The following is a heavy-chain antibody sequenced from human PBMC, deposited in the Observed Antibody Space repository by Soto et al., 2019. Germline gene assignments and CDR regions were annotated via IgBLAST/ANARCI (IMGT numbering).Heavy chain of an antibody. D-gene: IGHD2-15*01. J-gene: IGHJ6*03. V-gene: IGHV3-30*18. Sequence: QVQLVESGGGVVQPGRSLRLSCAASGFTFSSYGMHWVRQAPGKGLEWVAVISSDESNKYYADSVKGRFTISRDNSKNTLYLQMNSLRAEDTAVYYCAKDRGYCSGGSCYPDRYYYYYMDVWGKGTTVTVSS. CDR2: ISSDESNK. CDR3: AKDRGYCSGGSCYPDRYYYYYMDV. CDR1: GFTFSSYG.